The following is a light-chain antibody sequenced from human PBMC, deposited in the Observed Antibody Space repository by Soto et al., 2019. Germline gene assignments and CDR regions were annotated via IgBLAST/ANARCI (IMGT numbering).Light chain of an antibody. CDR2: SAS. CDR1: QSVNSD. Sequence: ETVMTQSPATLSASPGESATLSCRASQSVNSDLAWYQQIPGQAPRLLIYSASTGATGGPARFSGSGSGTEFTLTIRSLKSEDFAIYYWQQYNNWPLTVGGGTKVEI. CDR3: QQYNNWPLT. J-gene: IGKJ4*01. V-gene: IGKV3-15*01.